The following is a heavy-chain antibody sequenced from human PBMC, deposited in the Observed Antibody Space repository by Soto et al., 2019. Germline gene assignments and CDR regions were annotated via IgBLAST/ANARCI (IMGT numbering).Heavy chain of an antibody. Sequence: PGGSLRLSCAASGFTFSSYSMNWVRQAPGKGLEWVSYISSSSSTIYYADSVKGRFTISRDNAKNSLYLQMNSLRAEDTAVYYCAGRTRGGHYYYMDVWGKGTTVTVS. CDR2: ISSSSSTI. J-gene: IGHJ6*03. D-gene: IGHD1-26*01. CDR3: AGRTRGGHYYYMDV. V-gene: IGHV3-48*01. CDR1: GFTFSSYS.